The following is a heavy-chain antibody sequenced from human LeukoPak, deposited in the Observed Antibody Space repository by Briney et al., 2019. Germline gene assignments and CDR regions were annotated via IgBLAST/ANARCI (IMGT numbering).Heavy chain of an antibody. CDR3: ARVHDSSGYSSDY. D-gene: IGHD3-22*01. CDR1: GYTFTSYG. J-gene: IGHJ4*02. V-gene: IGHV1-18*01. CDR2: ISAYNGNT. Sequence: ASVKVSCKASGYTFTSYGISWVRQAPGQGLEWMGWISAYNGNTNYAQTLQGRVTMTTDTSTSTAYKELRSLRSDDTAVYYCARVHDSSGYSSDYWGQGTLVTVSS.